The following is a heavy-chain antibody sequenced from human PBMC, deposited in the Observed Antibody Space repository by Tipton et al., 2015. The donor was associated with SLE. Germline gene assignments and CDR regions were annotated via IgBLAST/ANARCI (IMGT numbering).Heavy chain of an antibody. V-gene: IGHV3-33*05. J-gene: IGHJ4*02. CDR2: VSYDGDNK. D-gene: IGHD1-26*01. CDR1: GFTFRSFD. Sequence: SLRLSCEEDGFTFRSFDMHWVRQAPGKGLEWVAHVSYDGDNKYFADSVKGRFAISRDNSKNTLYLHVNGLRAEDTAIYHCAKASGSWYYFDSWGQGTLVTVSS. CDR3: AKASGSWYYFDS.